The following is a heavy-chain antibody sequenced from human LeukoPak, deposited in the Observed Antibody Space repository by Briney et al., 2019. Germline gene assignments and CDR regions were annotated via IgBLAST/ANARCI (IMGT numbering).Heavy chain of an antibody. J-gene: IGHJ4*02. D-gene: IGHD3-10*01. CDR2: ISGSSSYI. CDR1: GFTFSDYS. CDR3: ARDLVNMVRGVIRFFDY. Sequence: GGSLRLSCDTSGFTFSDYSVNWVRQAPGKGLEWVSSISGSSSYIYYADSVKGRFTISRDNAKNSLYLQMNSLRAEDTAVYYCARDLVNMVRGVIRFFDYWGQGTLVTVSS. V-gene: IGHV3-21*01.